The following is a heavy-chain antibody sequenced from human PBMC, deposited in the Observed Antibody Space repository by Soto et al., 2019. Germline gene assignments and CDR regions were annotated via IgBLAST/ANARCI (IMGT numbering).Heavy chain of an antibody. CDR1: GYIFRSHC. J-gene: IGHJ6*02. D-gene: IGHD2-2*01. V-gene: IGHV1-46*01. CDR3: ARDVSGPGATYVMDV. CDR2: INPAGGRT. Sequence: PSVKVSCKASGYIFRSHCIYWVRQDPGEGLQWMGIINPAGGRTAYAQKFQGRVTLTRDMSTSTVYMELTSLTYGDTAVYYCARDVSGPGATYVMDVWGQGTTVTVS.